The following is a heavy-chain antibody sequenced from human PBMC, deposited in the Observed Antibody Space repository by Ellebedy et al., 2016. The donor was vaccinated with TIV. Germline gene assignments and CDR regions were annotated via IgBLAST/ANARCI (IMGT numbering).Heavy chain of an antibody. Sequence: PGGSLRLSCAASGFTFSSYAMSWVRQAPGKGLEWVSAISGNGGHTHYADSVKGRFTISRDNAKSTVYLQMFSLRPEDTAVYYCARGVLNSGYYSDYWGRGTLVTVSS. D-gene: IGHD3-22*01. J-gene: IGHJ4*02. V-gene: IGHV3-23*01. CDR3: ARGVLNSGYYSDY. CDR1: GFTFSSYA. CDR2: ISGNGGHT.